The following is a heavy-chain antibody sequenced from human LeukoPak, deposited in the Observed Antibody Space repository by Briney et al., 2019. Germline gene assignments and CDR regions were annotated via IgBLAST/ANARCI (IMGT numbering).Heavy chain of an antibody. J-gene: IGHJ5*02. CDR3: ARTIPFYGSGSYYNGWFDP. V-gene: IGHV3-21*01. Sequence: PGGSLRLSCAASGFTFSSYPMNWVRQAPGKGLEWVSSISTSNSYIYYADSVKGRFTISRDNAKNSLYLQMNSLRAEDTAVYYCARTIPFYGSGSYYNGWFDPWGQGTLVTVSS. D-gene: IGHD3-10*01. CDR2: ISTSNSYI. CDR1: GFTFSSYP.